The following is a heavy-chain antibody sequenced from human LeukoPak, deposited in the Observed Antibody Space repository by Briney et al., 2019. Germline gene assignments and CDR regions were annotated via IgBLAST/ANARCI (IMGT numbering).Heavy chain of an antibody. Sequence: PSQTLSLTCTVSGGSISSGGYYWSWIRQHPGKGLEWIGYIYYSGSTNYNPSLKSRVTISVDTSKNQFSLKLSSVTAADTAVYYCARDRREVAARRVYGWFDPWGQGTLVTVSS. V-gene: IGHV4-31*03. CDR2: IYYSGST. D-gene: IGHD6-6*01. CDR3: ARDRREVAARRVYGWFDP. J-gene: IGHJ5*02. CDR1: GGSISSGGYY.